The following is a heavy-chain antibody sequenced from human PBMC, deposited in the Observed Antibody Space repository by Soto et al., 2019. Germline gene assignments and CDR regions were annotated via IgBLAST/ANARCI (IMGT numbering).Heavy chain of an antibody. CDR1: GGSMNGYQ. Sequence: PSETLSLTCSVSGGSMNGYQWSWIRQPPGKGLEWIGYISYSGSTTYNPSLNSRVTISIDTSKSQFSLKLTSVTAADTAIYYCARAGNQSTRPMADYWGLGALVTVSS. V-gene: IGHV4-59*01. CDR2: ISYSGST. CDR3: ARAGNQSTRPMADY. D-gene: IGHD2-2*01. J-gene: IGHJ4*02.